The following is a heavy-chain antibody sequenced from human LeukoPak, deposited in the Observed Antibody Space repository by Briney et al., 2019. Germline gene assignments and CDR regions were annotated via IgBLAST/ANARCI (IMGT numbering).Heavy chain of an antibody. Sequence: SETLSLTCTVSGGSISSYYWSWIRQPPGKGLEWIGYIYYSVSTNYNPSLKSRVTISVDTSKNQFSLKLSSVTAADTAVYYCARHAGGKQQLVQHWGQGTLVTVSS. CDR3: ARHAGGKQQLVQH. CDR2: IYYSVST. J-gene: IGHJ1*01. D-gene: IGHD6-13*01. V-gene: IGHV4-59*08. CDR1: GGSISSYY.